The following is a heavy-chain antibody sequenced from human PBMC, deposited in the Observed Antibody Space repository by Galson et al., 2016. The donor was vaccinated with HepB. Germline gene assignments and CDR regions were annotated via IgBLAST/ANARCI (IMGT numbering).Heavy chain of an antibody. CDR2: IRQDGSEK. Sequence: SLRLSCAASRFTFINSWMSWVRQAPGKGLEWVANIRQDGSEKYYVDSVKGRFTISRDNSKNTLYLQMNSLRAEDTAVYYCAKGNEESNSGSSWYNWFDPWGQGTLVTVSS. CDR1: RFTFINSW. V-gene: IGHV3-7*03. CDR3: AKGNEESNSGSSWYNWFDP. D-gene: IGHD6-13*01. J-gene: IGHJ5*02.